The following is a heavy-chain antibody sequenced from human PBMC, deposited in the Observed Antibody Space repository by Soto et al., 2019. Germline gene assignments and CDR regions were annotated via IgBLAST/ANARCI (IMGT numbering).Heavy chain of an antibody. CDR1: GYTFTSYY. CDR3: ARDRLPDDSGGYYDY. D-gene: IGHD1-26*01. CDR2: INPSGGST. V-gene: IGHV1-46*01. J-gene: IGHJ4*02. Sequence: ASVRGSCKASGYTFTSYYMHWVRQAPGQGLEWMGIINPSGGSTSYAQKFQGRVTMTRDTSTSTVYMELSSLRSEDTAVYYCARDRLPDDSGGYYDYWGQGTLVTVSS.